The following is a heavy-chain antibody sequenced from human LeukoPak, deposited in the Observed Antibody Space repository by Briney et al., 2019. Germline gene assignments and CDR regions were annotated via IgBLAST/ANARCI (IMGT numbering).Heavy chain of an antibody. D-gene: IGHD1-26*01. V-gene: IGHV3-30*02. CDR1: GFTFTGYP. J-gene: IGHJ5*02. CDR3: AKDFYSGSSP. Sequence: PGGSLRHSCAASGFTFTGYPMHWVRQPPGKGLEWVAFIRYDGSNEYYADSVKGRFTISRDNSKNTLFLQMNSLRTEDTAVYYCAKDFYSGSSPWGQGTLVIVSS. CDR2: IRYDGSNE.